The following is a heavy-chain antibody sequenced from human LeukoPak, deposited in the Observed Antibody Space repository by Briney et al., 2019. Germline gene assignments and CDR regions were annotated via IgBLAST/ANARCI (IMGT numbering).Heavy chain of an antibody. CDR3: TTDLPP. J-gene: IGHJ5*02. V-gene: IGHV3-15*01. CDR2: IRSKINGGTT. CDR1: GFTFSNVW. D-gene: IGHD5/OR15-5a*01. Sequence: KSGGSLRLSCVASGFTFSNVWMAWVRQAPGKGLEWVGRIRSKINGGTTDYAAPVKGRITISRDDSKRTLYLQMNSLKIEDTAVYYCTTDLPPWGQGTLVTVFS.